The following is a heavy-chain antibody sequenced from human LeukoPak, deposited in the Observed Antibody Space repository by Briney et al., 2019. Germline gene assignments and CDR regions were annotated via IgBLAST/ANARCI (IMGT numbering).Heavy chain of an antibody. Sequence: GGSLRLSCAASGFNVSNNYITWVRQAPGKGLEWVSLIYGGGSTYYADSVKGRFTISRDNSKNTLYLQMNTLRVEDTAVYYCAKSSQPGYSYGTFDYWGQGTLVTVSS. V-gene: IGHV3-53*01. CDR1: GFNVSNNY. CDR3: AKSSQPGYSYGTFDY. CDR2: IYGGGST. J-gene: IGHJ4*02. D-gene: IGHD5-18*01.